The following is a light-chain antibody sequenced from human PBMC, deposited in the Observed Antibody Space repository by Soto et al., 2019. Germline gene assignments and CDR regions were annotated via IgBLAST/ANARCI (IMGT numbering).Light chain of an antibody. J-gene: IGKJ3*01. Sequence: EIVLTQSPATLSLSPGERATLSCRASQSVSSYLAWYQQKPGQAPRLLIYDASNRATGIPPRFSGSGSGTDFSLTISSRVPEDFSVYYCQQRSNWPPFTFGPGTKVDIK. CDR3: QQRSNWPPFT. CDR2: DAS. CDR1: QSVSSY. V-gene: IGKV3-11*01.